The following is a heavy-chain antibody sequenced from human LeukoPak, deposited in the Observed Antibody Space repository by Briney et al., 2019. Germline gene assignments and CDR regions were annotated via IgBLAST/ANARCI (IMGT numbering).Heavy chain of an antibody. J-gene: IGHJ1*01. CDR2: ISSNGGST. D-gene: IGHD6-19*01. CDR3: ATGYSSGWYFYFQH. Sequence: GGSLRLSCAASGFTFSSYAMHWVRQAPGKGLEYVSAISSNGGSTYYANSVKGRFTISRDNSKNTLYLQMGSLRAEDMAVYYCATGYSSGWYFYFQHWGQGSLVSVSS. CDR1: GFTFSSYA. V-gene: IGHV3-64*01.